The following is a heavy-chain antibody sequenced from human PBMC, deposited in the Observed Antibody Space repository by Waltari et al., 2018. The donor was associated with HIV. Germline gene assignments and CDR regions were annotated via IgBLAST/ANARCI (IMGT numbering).Heavy chain of an antibody. V-gene: IGHV4-61*02. Sequence: QVQLQESGPGLVTPSQTLSLTCTVSGGSTSSGSYSWSWIRQPAGKGLEWIGRAYTSGTTNYNPSLKSRVTISVDTSKNQISLKMRSVTAADTAVYYCARVSLAGWFDPWGQGTLVTVSS. CDR2: AYTSGTT. CDR1: GGSTSSGSYS. D-gene: IGHD6-19*01. CDR3: ARVSLAGWFDP. J-gene: IGHJ5*02.